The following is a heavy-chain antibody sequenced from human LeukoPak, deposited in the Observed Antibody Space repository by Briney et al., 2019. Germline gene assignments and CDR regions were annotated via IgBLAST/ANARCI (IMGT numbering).Heavy chain of an antibody. V-gene: IGHV3-21*01. CDR1: GFTFSSYS. J-gene: IGHJ4*02. Sequence: GSLRLSCAASGFTFSSYSMNWVRQAPGKGLEWVSSISSSSSYIYYADSVKGRFTISRDNAKNSLYLQMNSLRAEDTAVYYCARGSTYCDSSGQVPFDYWGQGTLVTVSS. CDR2: ISSSSSYI. CDR3: ARGSTYCDSSGQVPFDY. D-gene: IGHD3-22*01.